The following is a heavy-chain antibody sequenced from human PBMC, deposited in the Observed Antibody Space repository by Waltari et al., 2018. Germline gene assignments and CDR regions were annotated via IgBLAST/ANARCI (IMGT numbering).Heavy chain of an antibody. CDR1: GFAFSSCW. Sequence: EGQLVESGGGLVQPGGSLKLSCAAAGFAFSSCWMHWVRQVPGQGLVCVSRINSDGSDTSYADSVRGRFTVSRDNAKNMVYLQMKSPRAEDTAIYYCTRDSPSWIWGQGTMVSVSS. J-gene: IGHJ3*02. CDR2: INSDGSDT. CDR3: TRDSPSWI. V-gene: IGHV3-74*01.